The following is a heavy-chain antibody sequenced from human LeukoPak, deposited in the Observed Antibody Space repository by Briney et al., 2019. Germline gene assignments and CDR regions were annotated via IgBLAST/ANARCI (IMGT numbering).Heavy chain of an antibody. D-gene: IGHD3-3*01. Sequence: SETLSLTCAVYGGSFSGYYWSWIRQPPGKGLEWIGEINHSGSTNYNPSLKSRVTISVDTSKNQFSLKLSSVTAADTAVYYCARGGYYDFWSGYHNRRYYFDYWGQGTLVTVSS. CDR3: ARGGYYDFWSGYHNRRYYFDY. CDR2: INHSGST. CDR1: GGSFSGYY. V-gene: IGHV4-34*01. J-gene: IGHJ4*02.